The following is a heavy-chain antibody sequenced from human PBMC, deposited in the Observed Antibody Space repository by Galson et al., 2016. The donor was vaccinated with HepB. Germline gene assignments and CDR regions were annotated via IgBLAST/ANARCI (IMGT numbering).Heavy chain of an antibody. V-gene: IGHV4-39*02. CDR2: IPYSGTT. CDR3: RGGHPGLGYYFDY. Sequence: SETLSLTCFVSGFSVRGSNYHWGWIRQSPGKGLEWVGSIPYSGTTYYNPSLKSRVTVSVDTSRDHFSLMLDPVDTGTYYCARLRGGHPGLGYYFDYWGQGTLVTVSS. D-gene: IGHD2-15*01. CDR1: GFSVRGSNYH. J-gene: IGHJ4*02.